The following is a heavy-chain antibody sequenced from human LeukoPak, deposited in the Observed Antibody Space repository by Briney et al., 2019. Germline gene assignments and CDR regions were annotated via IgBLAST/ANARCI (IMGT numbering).Heavy chain of an antibody. CDR2: ISGGGGTA. V-gene: IGHV3-23*01. Sequence: PGGSLRLSCAGSGFALSSYPMSWVRQALGKGLQWVSAISGGGGTAYYADSVKGRFTITRDNSKSTLYLQMDSLRAEDTAIYYCAARPLMPPRFDDWGQGTLVTVSS. CDR3: AARPLMPPRFDD. CDR1: GFALSSYP. J-gene: IGHJ4*02. D-gene: IGHD2-2*01.